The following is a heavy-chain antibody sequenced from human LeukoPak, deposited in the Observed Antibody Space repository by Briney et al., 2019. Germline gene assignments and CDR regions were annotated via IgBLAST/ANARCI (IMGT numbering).Heavy chain of an antibody. D-gene: IGHD2-15*01. V-gene: IGHV3-30*03. CDR1: GLTFSSFG. CDR3: ARDCSGRNWVRDFDY. J-gene: IGHJ4*02. Sequence: PGGSLRLSCAASGLTFSSFGMHWVRQAPGKGLEWVAVTSFDGGNKHYADSVKGRFTISRDNDKNSMYLQMNSLRAEDTAVYYCARDCSGRNWVRDFDYWGQGTLVTVSS. CDR2: TSFDGGNK.